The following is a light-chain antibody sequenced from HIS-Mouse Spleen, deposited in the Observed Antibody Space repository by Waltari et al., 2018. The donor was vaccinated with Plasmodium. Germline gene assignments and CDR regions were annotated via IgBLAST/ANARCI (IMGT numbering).Light chain of an antibody. CDR1: SSDVGSYNL. CDR3: CSYAGSSTFVV. Sequence: QSALTQPASVSGSPGQSITISCTGTSSDVGSYNLVSWYQTHPGKAPKLMIYVGSKRPSGVSNRFSGSKSGNTASLTISGLQAEDEADYYCCSYAGSSTFVVFGGGTKLTVL. V-gene: IGLV2-23*03. CDR2: VGS. J-gene: IGLJ2*01.